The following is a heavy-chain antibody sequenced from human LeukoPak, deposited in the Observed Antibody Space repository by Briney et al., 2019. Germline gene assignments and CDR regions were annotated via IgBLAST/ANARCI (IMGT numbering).Heavy chain of an antibody. D-gene: IGHD3-10*01. CDR2: IYYSGST. CDR1: GGSFRSSSYY. V-gene: IGHV4-61*01. Sequence: SETLSLTCTVSGGSFRSSSYYWSWIRQPPGKGLEWIGYIYYSGSTNYNPSLKSRVTISVDTSKNQFSLKLSSVTAADTAVYYCASATGVLWFGEYYGMDVWGQGTTVTVSS. J-gene: IGHJ6*02. CDR3: ASATGVLWFGEYYGMDV.